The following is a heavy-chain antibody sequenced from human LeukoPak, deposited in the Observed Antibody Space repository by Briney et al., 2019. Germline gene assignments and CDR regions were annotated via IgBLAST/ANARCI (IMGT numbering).Heavy chain of an antibody. D-gene: IGHD2-2*01. J-gene: IGHJ4*02. Sequence: PGRSLRLSCAASGFTVSRYCLRWVRQAPGKGLEWVAVIANEGKDKKYADSVKGRFTISRDNSKSTLYLQMNSLRAEDTAVYYCAKDQQVGAAAYYFDSWGQGTLVTVSS. CDR2: IANEGKDK. V-gene: IGHV3-30*18. CDR1: GFTVSRYC. CDR3: AKDQQVGAAAYYFDS.